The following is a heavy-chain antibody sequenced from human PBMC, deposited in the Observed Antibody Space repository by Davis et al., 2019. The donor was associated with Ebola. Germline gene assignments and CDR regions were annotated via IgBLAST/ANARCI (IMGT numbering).Heavy chain of an antibody. CDR1: GGSFSGYY. J-gene: IGHJ2*01. CDR2: INHSGST. CDR3: ASRGGDSSGYYSWYFDL. Sequence: SETLSLTCAVYGGSFSGYYWSWIRQPPGKGLEWIGEINHSGSTNYNPSLKSRVTISVDTSKNQFSLKLSSVTAADTAVYYCASRGGDSSGYYSWYFDLWGRGTLVTVSS. V-gene: IGHV4-34*01. D-gene: IGHD3-22*01.